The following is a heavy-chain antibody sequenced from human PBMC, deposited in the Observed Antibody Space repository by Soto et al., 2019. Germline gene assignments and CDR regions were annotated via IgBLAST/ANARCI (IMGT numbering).Heavy chain of an antibody. CDR1: GYSFTSYW. CDR2: IYPGDSDT. D-gene: IGHD2-15*01. V-gene: IGHV5-51*01. Sequence: PGESLKISCKGSGYSFTSYWIGWVRQMPGKGLEWMGIIYPGDSDTRYSPSFQGQVTISADKSISTAYLQWSSLKASDTAMYYCARTLYCSGGSCYSGRWFHNWFDSWAQRTLVTVSS. J-gene: IGHJ5*01. CDR3: ARTLYCSGGSCYSGRWFHNWFDS.